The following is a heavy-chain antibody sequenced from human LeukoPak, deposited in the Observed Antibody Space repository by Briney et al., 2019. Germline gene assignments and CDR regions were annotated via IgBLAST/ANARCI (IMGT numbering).Heavy chain of an antibody. CDR1: GFTFSSYA. V-gene: IGHV3-30*04. CDR2: ISYDGSNK. D-gene: IGHD6-13*01. CDR3: ASSLSQSSHTAAGTHDAFDI. Sequence: GGSLRLSCAASGFTFSSYAMHWVRQAPGKGLEWVAVISYDGSNKYYADSVKGRFTISRDNTKNTLYLQKNSLRAEDTAVYYCASSLSQSSHTAAGTHDAFDIWGQGTMVTVSS. J-gene: IGHJ3*02.